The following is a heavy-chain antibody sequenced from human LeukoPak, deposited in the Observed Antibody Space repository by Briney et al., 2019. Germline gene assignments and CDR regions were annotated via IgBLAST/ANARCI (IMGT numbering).Heavy chain of an antibody. Sequence: SETLSLTCTVSGGSISSYYWSWIRQPPGKGLEWIGYIYYSGSTNYNPSLKSRVTISVDTSKNQFSLKLSSVTAADTAVYYCARTPVRYDYVWGSYRSNWFDPWGQGTLVTVSS. CDR1: GGSISSYY. D-gene: IGHD3-16*02. V-gene: IGHV4-59*01. CDR3: ARTPVRYDYVWGSYRSNWFDP. CDR2: IYYSGST. J-gene: IGHJ5*02.